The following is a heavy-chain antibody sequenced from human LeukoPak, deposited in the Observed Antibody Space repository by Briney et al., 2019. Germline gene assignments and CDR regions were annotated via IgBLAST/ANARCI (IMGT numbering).Heavy chain of an antibody. V-gene: IGHV1-8*02. D-gene: IGHD2-2*03. CDR2: MNPKNGNT. CDR1: GYTFNNYD. CDR3: ATLRPGYCSSTSCFHDAFDI. Sequence: ASVKVSCKASGYTFNNYDVNWVRQAPGQGLEWMGWMNPKNGNTGYARKFQGRVTMTRNISISAAYMELSSLRSEDTAVYYCATLRPGYCSSTSCFHDAFDIWGQGTMVTVSS. J-gene: IGHJ3*02.